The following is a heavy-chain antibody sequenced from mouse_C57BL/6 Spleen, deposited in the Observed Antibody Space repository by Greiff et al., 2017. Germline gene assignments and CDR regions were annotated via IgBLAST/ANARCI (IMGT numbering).Heavy chain of an antibody. CDR3: AREGYGPWFAY. CDR2: IDPNSGGT. V-gene: IGHV1-72*01. D-gene: IGHD2-10*02. Sequence: QVQLKQPGAELVKPGASVKLSCTASGYTFTSYWMHWVKQRPGRGLEWIGRIDPNSGGTKYNEKFKSKATLTVDKPSSTAYMQLSSLTSEDSAVYYCAREGYGPWFAYWGQGTLVTVSA. J-gene: IGHJ3*01. CDR1: GYTFTSYW.